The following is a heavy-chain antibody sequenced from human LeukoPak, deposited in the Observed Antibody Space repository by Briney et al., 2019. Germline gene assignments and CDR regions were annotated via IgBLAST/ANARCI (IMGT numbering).Heavy chain of an antibody. J-gene: IGHJ6*02. CDR2: IYYSGST. CDR3: ASSGITMVRGVIITPSFGMDV. D-gene: IGHD3-10*01. Sequence: SETLSLTCAVYGGSFSGYYWSWIRQPPGKGLEWIGYIYYSGSTNYNPSLKSRVTISVDTSKNQFSLKLSSVTAADTAVYYCASSGITMVRGVIITPSFGMDVWGQGTTVTVSS. V-gene: IGHV4-59*08. CDR1: GGSFSGYY.